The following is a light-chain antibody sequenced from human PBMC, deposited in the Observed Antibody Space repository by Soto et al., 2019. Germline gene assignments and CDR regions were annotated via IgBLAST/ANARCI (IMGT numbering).Light chain of an antibody. V-gene: IGKV1-27*01. J-gene: IGKJ5*01. Sequence: IHLTQSPSSLSASVGDRVAITCRASQAINNYLAWYQQKPGKFPKLLIYAASTLHPGVPSRFSGSGSGTDFTLTISSLQPEDVATYYCQKYNSAPLTFGPGTRLEIK. CDR3: QKYNSAPLT. CDR1: QAINNY. CDR2: AAS.